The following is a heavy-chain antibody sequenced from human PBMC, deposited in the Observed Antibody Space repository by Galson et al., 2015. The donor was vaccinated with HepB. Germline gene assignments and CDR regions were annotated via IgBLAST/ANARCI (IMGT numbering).Heavy chain of an antibody. CDR3: ARDSIVGATSRLDP. Sequence: SVKVSCKASGYTFTSYGISWVRQAPGQGLEWMGWISAYNGNTNYAQKLQGRVIMTTDTSTSTAYMELRSLRSDDTAVYYCARDSIVGATSRLDPWGQGTLVTVSS. V-gene: IGHV1-18*01. CDR2: ISAYNGNT. J-gene: IGHJ5*02. D-gene: IGHD1-26*01. CDR1: GYTFTSYG.